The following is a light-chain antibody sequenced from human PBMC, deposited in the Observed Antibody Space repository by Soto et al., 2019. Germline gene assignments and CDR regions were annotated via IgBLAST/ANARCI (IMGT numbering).Light chain of an antibody. Sequence: QSVLTQPRSVSGSPGQSLTISCTGTNSDVDDYRYVSWYQQFPGKAPKLVIYGVNQRPSGVPNRFSASNSDNTASLTISGLQAEDAADYYSCSYFTTPEIFGTGTKLTVL. CDR1: NSDVDDYRY. CDR3: CSYFTTPEI. CDR2: GVN. V-gene: IGLV2-11*01. J-gene: IGLJ1*01.